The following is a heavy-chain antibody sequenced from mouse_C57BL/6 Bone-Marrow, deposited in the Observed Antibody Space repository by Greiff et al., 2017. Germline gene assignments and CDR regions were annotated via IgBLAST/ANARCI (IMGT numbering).Heavy chain of an antibody. J-gene: IGHJ2*01. V-gene: IGHV1-59*01. Sequence: QVQLQQSGAELVRPGTSVKLSCKASGYTFTSYWMHWVKQRPGQGLEWIGVIDPSDSYTNYNQKFKGKATLTVDTSSSTAYMQLSSLTSEDSAVYYCARKKGIYDGLDYWGQGTTLTVSS. CDR3: ARKKGIYDGLDY. CDR2: IDPSDSYT. D-gene: IGHD2-3*01. CDR1: GYTFTSYW.